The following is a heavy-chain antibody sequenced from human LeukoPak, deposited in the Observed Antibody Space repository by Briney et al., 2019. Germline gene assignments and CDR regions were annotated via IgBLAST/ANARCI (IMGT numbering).Heavy chain of an antibody. J-gene: IGHJ5*02. Sequence: GASVKVSCKASGYTFTSYGISWVRQAPGQGLEWMGWISAYNGNTNYAQKLQGRVTMTTDTSTGTAYMELRSLRSDDTAVYYCARAFTSWGQNWFDPWGQGTLVTVPS. CDR3: ARAFTSWGQNWFDP. V-gene: IGHV1-18*01. D-gene: IGHD2-2*01. CDR1: GYTFTSYG. CDR2: ISAYNGNT.